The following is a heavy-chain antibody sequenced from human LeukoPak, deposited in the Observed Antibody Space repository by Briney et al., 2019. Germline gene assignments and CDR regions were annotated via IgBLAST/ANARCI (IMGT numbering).Heavy chain of an antibody. Sequence: SETLSLTCAVYGGSLSGYYWSWIRQPPGKGLEWSGEINHSGSTNYNPSLKSRVTISVDKSKNQFSLKLSSVTAADTAVYYCARRTTVTIPFGYWGQGTLVTVSS. V-gene: IGHV4-34*01. CDR2: INHSGST. J-gene: IGHJ4*02. D-gene: IGHD4-11*01. CDR3: ARRTTVTIPFGY. CDR1: GGSLSGYY.